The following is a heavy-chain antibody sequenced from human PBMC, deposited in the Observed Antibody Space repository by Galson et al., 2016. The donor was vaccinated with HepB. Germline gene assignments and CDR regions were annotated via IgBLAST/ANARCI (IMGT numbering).Heavy chain of an antibody. D-gene: IGHD5-18*01. CDR3: ARDLTGYSYADYRYFDL. V-gene: IGHV4-61*01. CDR1: GGSINSNSYY. Sequence: ETLSLTCTVSGGSINSNSYYWAWIRQPPGKGLEWIGYIYYSGSTTYNPSLKSRVIISVGTSKNQFSLKLSSATAADTAVYYCARDLTGYSYADYRYFDLWGRGTLVTVSS. J-gene: IGHJ2*01. CDR2: IYYSGST.